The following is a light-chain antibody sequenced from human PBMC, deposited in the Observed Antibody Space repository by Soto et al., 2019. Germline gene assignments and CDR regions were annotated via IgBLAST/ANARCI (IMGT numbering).Light chain of an antibody. J-gene: IGLJ1*01. V-gene: IGLV2-14*01. CDR3: CSYTTSNTRQIV. CDR2: DVS. CDR1: SSDVGGYNY. Sequence: QSALTQPASLSVSPGQSITISCTGTSSDVGGYNYVSWYQQQPGKAPKFMIYDVSNRPSGVSNRFSGSKSGNTASLTISGLQAEDEADYYCCSYTTSNTRQIVFGTGTKVTV.